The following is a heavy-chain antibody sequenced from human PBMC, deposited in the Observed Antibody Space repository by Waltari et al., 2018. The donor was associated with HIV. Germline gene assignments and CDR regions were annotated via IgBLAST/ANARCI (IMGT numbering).Heavy chain of an antibody. V-gene: IGHV3-7*01. CDR1: AFPLRKYW. CDR3: ARAYSGTYRIGDY. Sequence: EVQLVETGGALVQPGGSIRVSCVASAFPLRKYWMTCVGWAPGKGLEWVANIKQDGNEKNYLDSVKGRFTISRDNAKNSLYLQMNNLRDEDSATYYCARAYSGTYRIGDYWGQGTLVTVSS. J-gene: IGHJ4*02. CDR2: IKQDGNEK. D-gene: IGHD1-26*01.